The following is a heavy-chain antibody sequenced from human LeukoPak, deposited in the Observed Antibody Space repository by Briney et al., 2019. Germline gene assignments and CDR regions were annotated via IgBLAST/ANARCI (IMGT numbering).Heavy chain of an antibody. CDR3: ARSRVLRGVNIWFDP. D-gene: IGHD3-10*01. CDR1: GGTLTNYA. J-gene: IGHJ5*02. CDR2: IIPIFGTA. V-gene: IGHV1-69*13. Sequence: SVKVSCKTSGGTLTNYAISWVRQAPGQGLEWMGGIIPIFGTANYAQKFQGRVTVTADESTSTVHMELSSLRSEDTAVYYCARSRVLRGVNIWFDPWGQGTLVTVSS.